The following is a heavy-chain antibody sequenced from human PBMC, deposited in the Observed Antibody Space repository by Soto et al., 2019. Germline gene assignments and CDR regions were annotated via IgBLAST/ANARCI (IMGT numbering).Heavy chain of an antibody. V-gene: IGHV3-30-3*01. D-gene: IGHD6-19*01. Sequence: GGSLRLSCAASGFTFSSYAMHWVRQAPGKGLEWVAVISYDGSNKYYADSVKGPFTISRDNSKNTLYLQMNSLRAEDTAVYYCARAVEGPWLGDDAFDIWGQGTMVTVSS. CDR2: ISYDGSNK. CDR1: GFTFSSYA. J-gene: IGHJ3*02. CDR3: ARAVEGPWLGDDAFDI.